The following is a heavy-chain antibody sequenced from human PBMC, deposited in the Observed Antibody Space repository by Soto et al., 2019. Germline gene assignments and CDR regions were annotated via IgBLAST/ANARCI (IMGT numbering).Heavy chain of an antibody. D-gene: IGHD1-1*01. J-gene: IGHJ4*02. CDR1: GGSISSYY. CDR3: ARETGTDLDY. Sequence: PSETLSLTCTVSGGSISSYYWSWIRQPPGKGLEWIGYIYYSGSTNYNPSLKSRVTISVDTSKNQFSLKLSSVTAADTAVYYCARETGTDLDYWGQGTLVTVSS. V-gene: IGHV4-59*01. CDR2: IYYSGST.